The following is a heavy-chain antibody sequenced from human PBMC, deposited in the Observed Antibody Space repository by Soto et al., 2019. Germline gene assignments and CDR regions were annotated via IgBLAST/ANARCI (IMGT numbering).Heavy chain of an antibody. CDR3: ARWAEGVTTPHFDY. D-gene: IGHD4-17*01. CDR2: ICPDDSDI. V-gene: IGHV5-51*01. J-gene: IGHJ4*01. CDR1: RYRFTNYW. Sequence: PGESMKISCQGSRYRFTNYWIGWVRQMPGKGLEWMGIICPDDSDIRYSPSFQGQVTISADKSISTAYLQWSSLKASDTAMYYCARWAEGVTTPHFDYWGQGTLVTVSS.